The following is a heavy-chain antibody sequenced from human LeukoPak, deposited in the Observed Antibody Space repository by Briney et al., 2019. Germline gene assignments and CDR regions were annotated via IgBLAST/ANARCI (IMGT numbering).Heavy chain of an antibody. CDR3: ARRRYYDSTGYLE. CDR2: TYYSGST. Sequence: ASETLSLTCTISGGFISSSSYYWGWIRQPPGKGLEWIGDTYYSGSTYYNPALKSRVSMSIDTSKNQFSLELRSVAAADTALYYCARRRYYDSTGYLEWGQGTLVTVTS. V-gene: IGHV4-39*01. J-gene: IGHJ1*01. CDR1: GGFISSSSYY. D-gene: IGHD3-22*01.